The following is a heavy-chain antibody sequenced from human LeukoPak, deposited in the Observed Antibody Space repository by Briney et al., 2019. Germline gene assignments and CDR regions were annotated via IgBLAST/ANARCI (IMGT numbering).Heavy chain of an antibody. CDR2: ISYDGSNK. CDR1: GFTFSGYA. V-gene: IGHV3-30-3*01. CDR3: ARPYSSSWSEYYFDY. J-gene: IGHJ4*02. Sequence: PGGSLRLSCAASGFTFSGYAMHWVRQAPGKGLEWVAVISYDGSNKYYADSVKGRFTISRDNSKNTLYLQMNSLRAEDTAVYYCARPYSSSWSEYYFDYWGQGTLVTVSS. D-gene: IGHD6-13*01.